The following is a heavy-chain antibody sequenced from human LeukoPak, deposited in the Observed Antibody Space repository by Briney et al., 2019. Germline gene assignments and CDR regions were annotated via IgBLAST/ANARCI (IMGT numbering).Heavy chain of an antibody. V-gene: IGHV1-8*01. D-gene: IGHD1-7*01. J-gene: IGHJ6*02. CDR3: ASLVTGTTFGYYYYGMDV. CDR2: MNPNSGNT. CDR1: GYTFTSYD. Sequence: SVKVSCKASGYTFTSYDINWVRQATGQGLEWMGWMNPNSGNTGYAQKFQGRVTMTRNTSISTAYMELSSLRSEDTAVYYCASLVTGTTFGYYYYGMDVWGQGTTVTVSS.